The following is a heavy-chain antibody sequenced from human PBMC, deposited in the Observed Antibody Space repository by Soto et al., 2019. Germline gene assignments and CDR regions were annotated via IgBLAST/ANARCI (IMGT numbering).Heavy chain of an antibody. CDR3: ARRRYCGTDCYKKCYYGMDV. CDR2: IIPVLTVT. J-gene: IGHJ6*02. D-gene: IGHD2-21*02. CDR1: GSTFSSYT. Sequence: QVQLVQSGAEVRKPGSSVKVSCMASGSTFSSYTVNWVRQAPGKGLEWIGRIIPVLTVTDYARRFQGRVTITADRSAKAGYMEWTSLTSEDTAVYYCARRRYCGTDCYKKCYYGMDVWGQGTTVTVSS. V-gene: IGHV1-69*02.